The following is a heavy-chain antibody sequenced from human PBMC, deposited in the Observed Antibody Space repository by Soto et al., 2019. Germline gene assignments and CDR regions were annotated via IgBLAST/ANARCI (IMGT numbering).Heavy chain of an antibody. CDR1: GGSVSSGSYY. CDR3: ARDRGIVEYYGMDV. J-gene: IGHJ6*02. V-gene: IGHV4-61*01. CDR2: IYYSGST. Sequence: QVQLQESGPGLVKPSETLSLTCTVSGGSVSSGSYYWSWIRQPPGKGLEWIGYIYYSGSTNYNPSLKSRVTISVDTSKNQFSLKLSSVTAADTAVYYCARDRGIVEYYGMDVWGQGTTVTVAS. D-gene: IGHD2-15*01.